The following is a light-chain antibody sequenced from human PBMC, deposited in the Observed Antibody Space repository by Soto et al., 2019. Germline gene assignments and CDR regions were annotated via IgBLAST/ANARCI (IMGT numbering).Light chain of an antibody. CDR3: SSFTTSSTVV. CDR1: GSDIGVDNY. V-gene: IGLV2-14*01. CDR2: EVS. Sequence: QSALTQAASVSGSPGQSITLSCTGTGSDIGVDNYVSWYQQHPGKAPKLIIFEVSNRPSGVSNRFSGSKSGNTASLTSSGLQDEGEADYYCSSFTTSSTVVFGGGTKVTVL. J-gene: IGLJ2*01.